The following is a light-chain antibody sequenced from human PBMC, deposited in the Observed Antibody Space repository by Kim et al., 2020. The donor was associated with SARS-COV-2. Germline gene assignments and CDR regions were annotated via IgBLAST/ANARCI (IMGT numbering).Light chain of an antibody. CDR2: WAS. Sequence: PTFTCTSTHIILLNSNDQNYLAWYQQKPGQPPKLLTYWASTRESGVPDRFSGSASGTDFTLTISSLEAEDVAVYYCQQYYNTPYTFGQGTKLEI. CDR1: HIILLNSNDQNY. V-gene: IGKV4-1*01. CDR3: QQYYNTPYT. J-gene: IGKJ2*01.